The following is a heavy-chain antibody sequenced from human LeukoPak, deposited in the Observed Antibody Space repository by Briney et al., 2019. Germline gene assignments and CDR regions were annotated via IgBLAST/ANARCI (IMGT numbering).Heavy chain of an antibody. CDR2: ISWNSGSI. D-gene: IGHD3-10*01. V-gene: IGHV3-9*01. CDR1: GFTFDDYA. CDR3: AKDIYGSGTLDV. J-gene: IGHJ6*02. Sequence: GGSLRLSCAASGFTFDDYAMHWVRQAPGKGLEWVSGISWNSGSIGYADSVKGRFTISRDNAKNSLYLQMNSLRAEDTALYYCAKDIYGSGTLDVWGQGTTVTVS.